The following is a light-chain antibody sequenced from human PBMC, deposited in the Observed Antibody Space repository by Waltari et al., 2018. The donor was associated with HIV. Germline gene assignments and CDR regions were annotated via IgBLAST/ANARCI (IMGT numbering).Light chain of an antibody. CDR3: NSRDSSGNRVV. J-gene: IGLJ2*01. Sequence: SSELTQDPAVSVVLGQTVTITFRGDSLKNYLSNWYQQKPEQAPVFVVFGEDNRPSGIPDRFSGSKSGVTASLTITGAQAEDEGDYYCNSRDSSGNRVVFGGGTKVTVL. V-gene: IGLV3-19*01. CDR2: GED. CDR1: SLKNYL.